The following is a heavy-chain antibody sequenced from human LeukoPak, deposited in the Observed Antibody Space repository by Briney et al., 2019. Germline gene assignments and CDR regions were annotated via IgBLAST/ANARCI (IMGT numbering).Heavy chain of an antibody. CDR1: GGSISSSSYY. CDR3: ARGGLCDFWSGYRHYFDY. CDR2: VYYSGNT. Sequence: PSETLSLTCTVSGGSISSSSYYWGWIRQPPGKGLEWIGSVYYSGNTYYYPSLKSRVTISIDTSKNQFSPKLSSVTAADTAVYYCARGGLCDFWSGYRHYFDYWGQGTLVTVSS. V-gene: IGHV4-39*01. D-gene: IGHD3-3*01. J-gene: IGHJ4*02.